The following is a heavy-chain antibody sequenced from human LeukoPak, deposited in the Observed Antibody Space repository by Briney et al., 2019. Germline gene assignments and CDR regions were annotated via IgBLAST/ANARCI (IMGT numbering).Heavy chain of an antibody. Sequence: SETLSLTCTVSGGSISSYYWSWIRQPPGKGLEWIGYIYYSGSTNYNPSLKSRVTISVDTSKNQFSLKLSSVTAADTAMYYCARVLVTGNTGYYMDVWGKGTTVTVSS. D-gene: IGHD6-19*01. J-gene: IGHJ6*03. CDR2: IYYSGST. V-gene: IGHV4-59*01. CDR3: ARVLVTGNTGYYMDV. CDR1: GGSISSYY.